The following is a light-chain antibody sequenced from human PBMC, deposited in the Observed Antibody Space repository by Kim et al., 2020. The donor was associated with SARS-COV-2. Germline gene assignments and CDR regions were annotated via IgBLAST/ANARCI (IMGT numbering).Light chain of an antibody. J-gene: IGKJ2*01. CDR2: GAS. CDR1: QSVGTNC. CDR3: QQYGNLHT. Sequence: EIVLMQSPGTLSLSPGDGATLSCRASQSVGTNCIAWHQQRPGQAPRLLIYGASNRATGIPDRFSGSGSGTEFTLTISSLEPEDSAVYYYQQYGNLHTFGQGTKLEI. V-gene: IGKV3-20*01.